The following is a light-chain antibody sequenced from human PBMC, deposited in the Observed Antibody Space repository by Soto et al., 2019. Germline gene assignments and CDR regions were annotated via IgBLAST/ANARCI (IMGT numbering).Light chain of an antibody. V-gene: IGKV1-39*01. CDR3: QQSYNTPRT. J-gene: IGKJ1*01. CDR1: ESIDNY. Sequence: DIQMTQSPSSLSASVGDRVTITCRASESIDNYLNWFQQRPGKAPKLLIYAASSLQSGVPSRFSGSGSGTDFTLTISSLQPEDFATYFCQQSYNTPRTFGQGTKVEIK. CDR2: AAS.